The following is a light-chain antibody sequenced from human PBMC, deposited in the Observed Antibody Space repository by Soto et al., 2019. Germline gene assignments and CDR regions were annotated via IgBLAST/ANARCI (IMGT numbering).Light chain of an antibody. CDR3: QQSYSTPRT. Sequence: IHMTQSPSSLSASVGDRVTITCRASQSISSYLNWYQQKPGKAPTLLIYAASSLQSGVPSRFSGSGSGTDFYLTISSLQTEDFSTYYCQQSYSTPRTFGQGTKVDIK. CDR1: QSISSY. V-gene: IGKV1-39*01. CDR2: AAS. J-gene: IGKJ1*01.